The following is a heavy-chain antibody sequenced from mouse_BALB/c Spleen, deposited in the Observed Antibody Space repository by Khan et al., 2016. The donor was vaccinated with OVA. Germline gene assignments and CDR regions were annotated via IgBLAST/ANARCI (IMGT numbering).Heavy chain of an antibody. CDR2: INTHSGVP. V-gene: IGHV9-4*02. Sequence: QIQLVQSGPELKKPGETVRISCKASGYTFTTAGIQWVQKMPGKGLKWIGWINTHSGVPKYAEDFKGRFAFSLDIYVNTAYLQITNLKNEDTATDFCARGGAAYYRNDGSAMEYWGQGTSVTVSS. D-gene: IGHD2-14*01. CDR1: GYTFTTAG. J-gene: IGHJ4*01. CDR3: ARGGAAYYRNDGSAMEY.